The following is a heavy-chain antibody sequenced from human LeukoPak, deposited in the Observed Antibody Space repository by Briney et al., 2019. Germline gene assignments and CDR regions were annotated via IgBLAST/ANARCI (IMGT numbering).Heavy chain of an antibody. CDR2: IHTSGST. Sequence: SETLSLTCTVSGGSISSYYWSWIRQPAGKGLEWIGRIHTSGSTNYNPSLKSRVTMSGDTSKNQFSLKLNSVTAADTAVYYCAKSNGYGLVDIWGQGTMVTVSS. CDR1: GGSISSYY. D-gene: IGHD3-10*01. CDR3: AKSNGYGLVDI. V-gene: IGHV4-4*07. J-gene: IGHJ3*02.